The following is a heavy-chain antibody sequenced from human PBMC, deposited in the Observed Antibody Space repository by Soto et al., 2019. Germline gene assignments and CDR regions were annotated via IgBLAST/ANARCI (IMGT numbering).Heavy chain of an antibody. CDR3: ANPGYSSGWYFAY. J-gene: IGHJ4*02. CDR2: ISYDGSNK. D-gene: IGHD6-19*01. Sequence: GGSLRLSCAASGFTFSSYGMHWVRQAPGKGLEWVAVISYDGSNKYYADSVKGRFTISRDNSKNTLYLQMNSLRAEDTAVYYCANPGYSSGWYFAYWGQGTLVTVSS. V-gene: IGHV3-30*18. CDR1: GFTFSSYG.